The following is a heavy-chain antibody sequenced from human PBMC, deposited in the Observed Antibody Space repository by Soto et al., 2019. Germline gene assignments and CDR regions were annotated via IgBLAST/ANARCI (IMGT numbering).Heavy chain of an antibody. D-gene: IGHD3-22*01. CDR3: ARALGSSGFHGWLDP. Sequence: QVQLQESGPGLVKPSGTLSLTCAVSGDSISSPNWWGWVRQPPGKGLEWLGEVFHSGGTNYNPSLKSRITISVDKSKNQFSLILTSVTAADTAIYYCARALGSSGFHGWLDPWGQGTLVTVSS. V-gene: IGHV4-4*02. CDR2: VFHSGGT. CDR1: GDSISSPNW. J-gene: IGHJ5*02.